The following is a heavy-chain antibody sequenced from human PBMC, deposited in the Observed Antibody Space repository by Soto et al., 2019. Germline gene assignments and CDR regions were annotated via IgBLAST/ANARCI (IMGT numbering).Heavy chain of an antibody. CDR3: ARLKDIVVVPAAMVSTYYYYGMDV. J-gene: IGHJ6*02. D-gene: IGHD2-2*01. Sequence: PGESLKISCKGSGYSFTSYWISWVRQMPGKGLEWMGRIDPSDSYTNYSPSFQGHVTISADKSISTAYLQWSSLKASDTAMYYCARLKDIVVVPAAMVSTYYYYGMDVWGQGTTVTVYS. V-gene: IGHV5-10-1*01. CDR1: GYSFTSYW. CDR2: IDPSDSYT.